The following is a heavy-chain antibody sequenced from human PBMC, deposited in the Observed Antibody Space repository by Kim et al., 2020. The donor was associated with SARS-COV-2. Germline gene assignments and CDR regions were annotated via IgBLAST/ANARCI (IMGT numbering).Heavy chain of an antibody. CDR2: ISSSSSYI. CDR1: GFTFSSYS. CDR3: AREREVDYGDYVGYYYGMDV. V-gene: IGHV3-21*01. J-gene: IGHJ6*02. D-gene: IGHD4-17*01. Sequence: GGSLRLSCAASGFTFSSYSMNWVRQAPGKGLEWVSSISSSSSYIYYADSVKGRFTISRDNAKNSLYLQMNSLRAEDTAVYYCAREREVDYGDYVGYYYGMDVWGQGTTVTVSS.